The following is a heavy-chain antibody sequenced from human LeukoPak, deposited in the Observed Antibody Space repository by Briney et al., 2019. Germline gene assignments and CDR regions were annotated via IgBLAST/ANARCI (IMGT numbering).Heavy chain of an antibody. CDR1: GGTFSSYA. D-gene: IGHD6-13*01. CDR2: IIPIFGTA. J-gene: IGHJ5*02. Sequence: SVKVSCKASGGTFSSYAISWVRQAPGQGLEWMGGIIPIFGTANYAQKFQGRVTITADESTSTAYMELSSLRSEDTAVYYCAREGILGSSSWTGRDWFDPWGQGTLVTVSS. CDR3: AREGILGSSSWTGRDWFDP. V-gene: IGHV1-69*13.